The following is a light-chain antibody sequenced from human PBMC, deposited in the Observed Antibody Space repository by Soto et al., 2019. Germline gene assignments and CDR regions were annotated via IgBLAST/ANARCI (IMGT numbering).Light chain of an antibody. V-gene: IGKV3-20*01. J-gene: IGKJ1*01. CDR2: GIS. CDR1: QDVLNNY. Sequence: DIVLTQSPGTLSLSPCERATLSCRASQDVLNNYLAWFQQKPGQAPRLLISGISTRATGIPDRFSGSGSGTHFTLTISRLEPEDFAVYYCQQFGTPPWTFGQGTKVDIK. CDR3: QQFGTPPWT.